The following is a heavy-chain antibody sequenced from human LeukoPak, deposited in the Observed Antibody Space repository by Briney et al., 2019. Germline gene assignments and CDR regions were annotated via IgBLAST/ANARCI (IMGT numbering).Heavy chain of an antibody. Sequence: KASETLSLTCSVSGDSIRTYYWSWIRQPPGKGLEWIGYIIDTGSTNYKPSLKTRLTMSVDVSKNQISLKLSSVTAADTAVYYCAKVGYSSYRYYFDDWGQGTLVTVSS. J-gene: IGHJ4*02. D-gene: IGHD6-19*01. CDR1: GDSIRTYY. CDR2: IIDTGST. V-gene: IGHV4-59*01. CDR3: AKVGYSSYRYYFDD.